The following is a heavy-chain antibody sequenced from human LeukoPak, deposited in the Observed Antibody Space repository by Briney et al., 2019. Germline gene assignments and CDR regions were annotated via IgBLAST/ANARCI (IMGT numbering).Heavy chain of an antibody. Sequence: GGSLRLSCAASGFTFDDYAMHWVRQAPGKGLEWVSGISWNSGSIGYADSVKGRFTISRDNAKNSLYLQMNSLRAEDTALYYCAKDSGYSYGSSWFDPWGQGTLVTVSS. D-gene: IGHD5-18*01. V-gene: IGHV3-9*01. J-gene: IGHJ5*02. CDR2: ISWNSGSI. CDR3: AKDSGYSYGSSWFDP. CDR1: GFTFDDYA.